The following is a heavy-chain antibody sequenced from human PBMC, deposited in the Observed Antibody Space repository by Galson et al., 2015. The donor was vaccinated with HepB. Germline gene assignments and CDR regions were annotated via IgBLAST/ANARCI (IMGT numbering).Heavy chain of an antibody. CDR2: IYYSGST. D-gene: IGHD2-21*02. V-gene: IGHV4-39*01. CDR3: ASLGADCGGDCYYGYFQH. Sequence: SETLSLTCTVSGGSISSSGSYWGWIRQPPGKGLEWIGSIYYSGSTYYNPSLKSRVTISVDTSKNQFSLKLSSVTAADTAVYYCASLGADCGGDCYYGYFQHWGQGTLVTVSS. CDR1: GGSISSSGSY. J-gene: IGHJ1*01.